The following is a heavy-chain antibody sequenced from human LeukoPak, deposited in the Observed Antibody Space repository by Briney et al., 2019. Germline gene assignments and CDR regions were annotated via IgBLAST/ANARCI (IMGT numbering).Heavy chain of an antibody. D-gene: IGHD2-2*03. Sequence: SETLSLTCAVSGVSIGSSNWWSWVRQSPGKGLEWIGEIFHSGSTNYNPSLKSRVLISVDKAENQFSLTLTSVTAADTARYFCARVRLDGYVKEFYFDSWGQGTRVTVSS. CDR3: ARVRLDGYVKEFYFDS. J-gene: IGHJ4*02. CDR1: GVSIGSSNW. CDR2: IFHSGST. V-gene: IGHV4-4*02.